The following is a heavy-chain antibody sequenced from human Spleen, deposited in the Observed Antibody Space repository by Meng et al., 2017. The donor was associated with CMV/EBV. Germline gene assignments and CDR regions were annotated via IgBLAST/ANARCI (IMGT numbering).Heavy chain of an antibody. CDR2: ISSSSSTI. CDR1: GFTFSSYS. D-gene: IGHD2-2*01. V-gene: IGHV3-48*04. CDR3: ASGIVVPAAIGWFDP. J-gene: IGHJ5*02. Sequence: GGSLRLSCAASGFTFSSYSMNWVRQAPGKGLEWVSYISSSSSTIYYADSVKGRFTISRDNAKNSLYLQMNSLRAEDTAVYYCASGIVVPAAIGWFDPWGQGTLVTVSS.